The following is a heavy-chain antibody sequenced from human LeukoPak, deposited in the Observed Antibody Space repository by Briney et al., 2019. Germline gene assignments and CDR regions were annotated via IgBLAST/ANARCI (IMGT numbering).Heavy chain of an antibody. D-gene: IGHD3-3*01. V-gene: IGHV1-18*01. CDR3: ARDAEYYDFWSGYHY. Sequence: GASVKVSCKASGYTFTSYGIRWVRQAPGQGLEWMGWISAYNGNTNYAQKLQGRVTMTTDTSTSTAYMELRSLRSDDTAVYYCARDAEYYDFWSGYHYWGQGTLVTVSS. CDR1: GYTFTSYG. CDR2: ISAYNGNT. J-gene: IGHJ4*02.